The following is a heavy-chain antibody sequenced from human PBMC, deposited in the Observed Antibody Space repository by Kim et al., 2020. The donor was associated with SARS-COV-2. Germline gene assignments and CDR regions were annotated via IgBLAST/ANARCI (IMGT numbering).Heavy chain of an antibody. Sequence: SETLSLTCTVSGGSISSYYWSWIRQSPGKGLEWIAYIYYSGSTNYNPSLKSRVTISVDTSKNQFSLKLSSGTAADTAVYYCARHNSGRCYKGYFFDYWG. CDR2: IYYSGST. CDR3: ARHNSGRCYKGYFFDY. J-gene: IGHJ4*01. V-gene: IGHV4-59*08. D-gene: IGHD3-10*01. CDR1: GGSISSYY.